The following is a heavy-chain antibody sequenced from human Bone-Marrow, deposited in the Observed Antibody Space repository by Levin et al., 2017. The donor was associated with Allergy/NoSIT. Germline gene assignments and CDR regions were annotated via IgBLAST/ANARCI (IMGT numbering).Heavy chain of an antibody. CDR2: INPGNGDT. CDR3: ARVAPRGHWLASALDY. D-gene: IGHD6-19*01. V-gene: IGHV1-2*02. J-gene: IGHJ4*02. Sequence: ASVKVSCKASGYSFTGHHVHWLRQAPGQGLEWMAWINPGNGDTNYEQKFQGRVTLTRDMSISTAYMELSSLKSDDTALYYCARVAPRGHWLASALDYWGQGTLVTVSS. CDR1: GYSFTGHH.